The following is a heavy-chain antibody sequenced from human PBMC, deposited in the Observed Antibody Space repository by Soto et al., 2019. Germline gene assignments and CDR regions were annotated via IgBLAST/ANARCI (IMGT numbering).Heavy chain of an antibody. Sequence: SETLSLTCAVYGGSFSGYYWSWIRQPPGKGLEWIGEINHSGSTNYNPSLKSRVTISVDTSKNQFSLKLSSVTAADTAVYYCARNKVPYYYYGMDVWGQGTTVTVSS. V-gene: IGHV4-34*01. CDR1: GGSFSGYY. J-gene: IGHJ6*02. CDR2: INHSGST. CDR3: ARNKVPYYYYGMDV.